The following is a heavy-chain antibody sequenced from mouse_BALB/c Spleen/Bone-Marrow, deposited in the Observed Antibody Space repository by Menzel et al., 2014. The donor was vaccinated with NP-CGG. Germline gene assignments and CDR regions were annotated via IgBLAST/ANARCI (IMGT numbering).Heavy chain of an antibody. V-gene: IGHV1-77*01. CDR2: IYPGSSST. J-gene: IGHJ4*01. Sequence: VQLQQSGPELVKPGASVKMSCKASGYTFTDYVISWVKQRTGQGLEWIGEIYPGSSSTYYNEKFKGKATLTADKSSNTAYMQLSCLTSGDSAVYFCSSGRRFPYYAMDYCGQGTSVTVSS. CDR1: GYTFTDYV. CDR3: SSGRRFPYYAMDY.